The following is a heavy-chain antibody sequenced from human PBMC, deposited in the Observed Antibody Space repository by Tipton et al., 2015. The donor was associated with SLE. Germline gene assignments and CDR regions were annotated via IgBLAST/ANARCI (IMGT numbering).Heavy chain of an antibody. V-gene: IGHV4-59*12. CDR2: IYYSGST. Sequence: TLSLTCAVYGGSFSGYYWTWIRQPPGKGLEWIGYIYYSGSTNYNPSLKSRVTISVDTSKNQFSLKLSSVTAADTAVYYCARYSSGWYLRAFDIWGQGTMVTVSS. CDR3: ARYSSGWYLRAFDI. D-gene: IGHD6-19*01. J-gene: IGHJ3*02. CDR1: GGSFSGYY.